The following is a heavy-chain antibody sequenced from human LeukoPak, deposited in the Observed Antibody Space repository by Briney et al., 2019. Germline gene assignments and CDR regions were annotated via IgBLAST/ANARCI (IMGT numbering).Heavy chain of an antibody. Sequence: GASVKVSCKASGGTFSSYAISWVRQAPGQGLEWMGIINPSGGSTSYAQKFQGRVTMTRDTSTSTVYMELSRLRSDDTAVYYCARVDVFERDIVVVPAALDAFDIWGQGTMVTVSS. D-gene: IGHD2-2*01. CDR2: INPSGGST. CDR1: GGTFSSYA. V-gene: IGHV1-46*01. CDR3: ARVDVFERDIVVVPAALDAFDI. J-gene: IGHJ3*02.